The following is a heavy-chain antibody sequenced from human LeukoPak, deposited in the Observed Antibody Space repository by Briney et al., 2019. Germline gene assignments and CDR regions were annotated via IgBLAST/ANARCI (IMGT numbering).Heavy chain of an antibody. CDR1: GGSISSYY. CDR3: ARDDAVAGSNWFDP. CDR2: IYYSGST. J-gene: IGHJ5*02. Sequence: SETLSLTCTVSGGSISSYYWSWVRQPPGKGLEWIGYIYYSGSTNYNPSLKSRVTISVDTSKNQFSLKLSSVTAADTAVYYCARDDAVAGSNWFDPWGQGTLVTVSS. V-gene: IGHV4-59*12. D-gene: IGHD6-19*01.